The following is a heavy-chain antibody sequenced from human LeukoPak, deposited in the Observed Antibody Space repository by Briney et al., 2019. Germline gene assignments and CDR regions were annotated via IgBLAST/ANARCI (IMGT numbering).Heavy chain of an antibody. Sequence: PSETLSLTCAVSGGSISSSNWWSWVRQPPGKGLEWIGEIYHSGSTNYNPSLKSRVTISVDTSKNQFSLKLSSVTAADTAVYYCARDVDMNWFDPWGQGTLVTVSS. CDR3: ARDVDMNWFDP. D-gene: IGHD2-21*01. CDR1: GGSISSSNW. J-gene: IGHJ5*02. CDR2: IYHSGST. V-gene: IGHV4-4*02.